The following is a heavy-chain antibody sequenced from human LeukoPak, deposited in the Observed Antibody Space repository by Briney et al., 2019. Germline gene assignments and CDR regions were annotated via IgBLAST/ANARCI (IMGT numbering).Heavy chain of an antibody. CDR2: ISGSGGST. J-gene: IGHJ4*02. V-gene: IGHV3-23*01. D-gene: IGHD3-3*01. CDR1: GFTFSSYA. Sequence: SGGSLRLSCAASGFTFSSYAMSWVRQAPEKGLEWVSAISGSGGSTYYADSVKGRFTISRDNSKNTLYLQMNSLRAEDTAVYYCASAPIFGVVIIHLWWYWGQGTLVTVSS. CDR3: ASAPIFGVVIIHLWWY.